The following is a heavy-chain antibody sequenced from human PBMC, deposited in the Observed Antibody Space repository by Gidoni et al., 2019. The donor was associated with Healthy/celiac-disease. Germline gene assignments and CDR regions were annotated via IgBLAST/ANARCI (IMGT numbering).Heavy chain of an antibody. CDR2: ISGSGGST. CDR3: VGHQLSIAARPYYYYGMDV. V-gene: IGHV3-23*01. J-gene: IGHJ6*02. D-gene: IGHD6-13*01. Sequence: EVQLLESGGGLVQPGGSLRLSCAASGFPFSSYAMSGVRQAPGKGLEWVSAISGSGGSTYYADSVKGRFTISRDNSKNTLYLQMNSLRAEDTAVYYCVGHQLSIAARPYYYYGMDVWGQGTTVTVSS. CDR1: GFPFSSYA.